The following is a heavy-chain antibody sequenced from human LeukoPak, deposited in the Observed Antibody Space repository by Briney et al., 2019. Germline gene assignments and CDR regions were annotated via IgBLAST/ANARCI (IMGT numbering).Heavy chain of an antibody. CDR2: IRSSGNTI. CDR1: GFTFSNYG. CDR3: ARGGDYADP. Sequence: GGSLRLSCAASGFTFSNYGMNWVRQAPGKGLEWVSYIRSSGNTIYYADSVRGRFTISRDNAKNSLFLQMNSLRAEDTAVYYCARGGDYADPWGQGTLVTVSS. D-gene: IGHD4-17*01. V-gene: IGHV3-48*03. J-gene: IGHJ5*02.